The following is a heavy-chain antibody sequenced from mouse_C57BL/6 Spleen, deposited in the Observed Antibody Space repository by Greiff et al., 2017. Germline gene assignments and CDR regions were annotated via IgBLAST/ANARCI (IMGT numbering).Heavy chain of an antibody. D-gene: IGHD2-5*01. Sequence: VQLQQSGAELVRPGASVKLSCTASGFNIKDYYMHWVKQRPEQGLEWIGRIDPEDGDTEYAPKFQGKATMTADTSSNTAYLQLSSLTSEDTAVYYCTTGLYYSNWDFDYWGQGTTLTVSS. V-gene: IGHV14-1*01. CDR2: IDPEDGDT. CDR1: GFNIKDYY. J-gene: IGHJ2*01. CDR3: TTGLYYSNWDFDY.